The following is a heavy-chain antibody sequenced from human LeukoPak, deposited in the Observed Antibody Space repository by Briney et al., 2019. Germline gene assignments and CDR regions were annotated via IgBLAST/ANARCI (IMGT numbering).Heavy chain of an antibody. V-gene: IGHV1-69*01. CDR2: IIPIFGTA. Sequence: GASVKVSCKASGGTFSSYAISWVRQAPGQGLEWMGGIIPIFGTANYAQKFQGGVTITADESTSTAYMELSSLRSEDTAVYYCARGYYYDSSGFPSPYYFDYWGQGTLVTVSS. CDR1: GGTFSSYA. D-gene: IGHD3-22*01. CDR3: ARGYYYDSSGFPSPYYFDY. J-gene: IGHJ4*02.